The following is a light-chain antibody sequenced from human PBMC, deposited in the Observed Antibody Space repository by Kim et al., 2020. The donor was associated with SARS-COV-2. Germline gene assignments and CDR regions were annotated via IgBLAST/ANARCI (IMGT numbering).Light chain of an antibody. V-gene: IGKV1-5*03. CDR2: KAS. J-gene: IGKJ1*01. Sequence: DIQMTQSPSALSASVGDRVTITCRASRPIGSWLAWYQQKPGKAPSLLIYKASSLQSGVPPRFSGSGFGTEFTLTISSLQPDDFATYYGQRYERLWTCGQGTKREI. CDR3: QRYERLWT. CDR1: RPIGSW.